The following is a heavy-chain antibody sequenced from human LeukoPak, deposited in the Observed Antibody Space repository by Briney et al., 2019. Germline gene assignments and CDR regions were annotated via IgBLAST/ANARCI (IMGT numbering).Heavy chain of an antibody. CDR3: ARGGSGYCSGGSCLFD. J-gene: IGHJ4*02. Sequence: PSETLSLTCAVYGGSFSGYYWSWIRQPPGKGLEWIGEINHSGSTNYNPSLKSRVTISVDTSKNQFSLKLSSVTAADMAVYYCARGGSGYCSGGSCLFDWGQGTLVTVSS. CDR1: GGSFSGYY. D-gene: IGHD2-15*01. CDR2: INHSGST. V-gene: IGHV4-34*01.